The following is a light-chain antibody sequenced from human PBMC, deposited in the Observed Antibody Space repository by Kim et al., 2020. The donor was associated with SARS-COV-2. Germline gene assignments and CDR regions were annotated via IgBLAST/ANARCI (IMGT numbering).Light chain of an antibody. V-gene: IGKV1-33*01. J-gene: IGKJ2*01. CDR1: QDITDY. CDR2: RAS. CDR3: LQYDNLPYT. Sequence: DIQMTQSPSSLSASVGDRVTITCQASQDITDYLNWYQQKPGKAPQLLIYRASILETGVPSRFSGSGSGTDFIFTISSLQAEDIATYYCLQYDNLPYTFGQGTKLEI.